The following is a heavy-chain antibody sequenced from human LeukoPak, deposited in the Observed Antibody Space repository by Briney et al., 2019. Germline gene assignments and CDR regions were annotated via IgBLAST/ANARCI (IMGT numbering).Heavy chain of an antibody. V-gene: IGHV4-30-4*01. CDR3: ARSLGDYDSSGYPLAEYYFDY. Sequence: SETLSLTCTVSGGSITSGDYYWSWIRQPPGKGLEWIAYMYYSGSTYYNPSLKSRVTISVDTSKNQFSLKLSSVTAADTAVYYCARSLGDYDSSGYPLAEYYFDYWGQGTLVTVSS. J-gene: IGHJ4*02. CDR1: GGSITSGDYY. D-gene: IGHD3-22*01. CDR2: MYYSGST.